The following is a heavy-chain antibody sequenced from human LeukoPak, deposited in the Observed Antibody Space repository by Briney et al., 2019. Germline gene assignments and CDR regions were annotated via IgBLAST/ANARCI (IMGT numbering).Heavy chain of an antibody. CDR1: GYTLTELS. D-gene: IGHD1-26*01. Sequence: ASVKVSCKVSGYTLTELSMHWVRQAPGKGLEWKGGFDPEDGETIYAQKFQGRVTMTEDTSTDTAYMELSSLRSEDTALYYCATVGWELRHWYCDLGGRGTLVTVSS. CDR2: FDPEDGET. J-gene: IGHJ2*01. CDR3: ATVGWELRHWYCDL. V-gene: IGHV1-24*01.